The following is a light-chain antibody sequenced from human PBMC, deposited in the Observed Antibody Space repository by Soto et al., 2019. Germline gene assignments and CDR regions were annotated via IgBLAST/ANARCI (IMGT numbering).Light chain of an antibody. CDR2: AAS. Sequence: AIQMTQSPSSLSASVGDRVTITCRASQGIRNDLGWYQQKPGKAPKLLIYAASSLHSGVSSRFSGSGSGTDFTLTISSLQPEDFATYYCLQDYNYPRTFGQGTKVEIK. J-gene: IGKJ1*01. CDR1: QGIRND. V-gene: IGKV1-6*01. CDR3: LQDYNYPRT.